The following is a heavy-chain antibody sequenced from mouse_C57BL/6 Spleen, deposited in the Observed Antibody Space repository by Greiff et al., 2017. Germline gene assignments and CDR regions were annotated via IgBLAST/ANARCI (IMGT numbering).Heavy chain of an antibody. CDR2: IDPENGDT. CDR3: TRRGFDV. V-gene: IGHV14-4*01. CDR1: GFNIKDDY. J-gene: IGHJ1*03. Sequence: VQLKQPGAELVRPGASVKLSCTASGFNIKDDYMHWVKQRPEQGLEWIGWIDPENGDTEYASKFQGKATITADTSSNTAYLQLSSLTSEDTAVYYCTRRGFDVWGTGTTVTVSS.